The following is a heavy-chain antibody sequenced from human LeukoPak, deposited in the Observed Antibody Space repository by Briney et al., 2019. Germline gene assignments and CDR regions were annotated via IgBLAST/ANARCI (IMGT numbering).Heavy chain of an antibody. D-gene: IGHD6-19*01. J-gene: IGHJ4*02. CDR2: MNPNNGNT. Sequence: ASVKVSCKASGYTFSSYDINWVRQATGQGLEWVGWMNPNNGNTGYAQKFQGRVTMTRNTSISTAYMELSSLTSEDTAVYYCARRVAGVDCWGQGTLVTDSS. CDR1: GYTFSSYD. V-gene: IGHV1-8*01. CDR3: ARRVAGVDC.